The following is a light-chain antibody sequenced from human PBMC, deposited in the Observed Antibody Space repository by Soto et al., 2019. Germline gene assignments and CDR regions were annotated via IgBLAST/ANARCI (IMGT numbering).Light chain of an antibody. Sequence: AIKMTQSPSSLSASVIDIVTISFLASQGIGNALGWYQQKPGNPPKVLIYGASNLQSGVPPRFSGSGSGTDFTLAISSLQPEDSATYYCLQDINYPWTFGQGTKVDIK. CDR2: GAS. CDR3: LQDINYPWT. J-gene: IGKJ1*01. V-gene: IGKV1-6*01. CDR1: QGIGNA.